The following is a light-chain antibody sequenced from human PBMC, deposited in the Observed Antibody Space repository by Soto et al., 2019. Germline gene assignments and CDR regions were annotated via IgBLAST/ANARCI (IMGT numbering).Light chain of an antibody. CDR3: QQYGDLPRT. CDR2: GAS. CDR1: QSVSSSY. V-gene: IGKV3-20*01. J-gene: IGKJ1*01. Sequence: EIVLTQSPGTLSLSPGERATLSCRASQSVSSSYLAWYQQKPGQAPRLLMYGASSRATGISDRFSGGGSGTDFTLTISRLEPEDFAMYYCQQYGDLPRTFGQGTKVEIK.